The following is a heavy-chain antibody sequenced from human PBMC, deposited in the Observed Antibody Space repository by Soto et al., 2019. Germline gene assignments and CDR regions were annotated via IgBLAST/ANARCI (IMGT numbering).Heavy chain of an antibody. CDR1: GFTFSSYA. V-gene: IGHV3-23*01. CDR3: EKYLGSSGWYYD. J-gene: IGHJ4*02. D-gene: IGHD6-19*01. Sequence: EVQLLESGGGLVQPGGSLRLSCAASGFTFSSYAMSCVRQAPGKGLEGVSALSGSGGSTYYADSVKGRFTISRDNSKNTLYLQMNSLRAEDTAVYYCEKYLGSSGWYYDWGQGTLVTVSA. CDR2: LSGSGGST.